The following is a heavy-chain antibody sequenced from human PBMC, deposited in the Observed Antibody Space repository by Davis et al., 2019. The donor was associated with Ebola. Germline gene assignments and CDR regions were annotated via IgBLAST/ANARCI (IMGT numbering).Heavy chain of an antibody. CDR2: INEDGSEM. D-gene: IGHD1-26*01. J-gene: IGHJ6*02. CDR1: GFSSSHYW. Sequence: GGSLRLSCAVSGFSSSHYWMTWFRQAPGRGLEWVANINEDGSEMKYADSVKGRFTISRDNAKNSVYLQMDSLRGEDTAVYYCARVRWELRDSYGMDVWGQGTTVTVSS. CDR3: ARVRWELRDSYGMDV. V-gene: IGHV3-7*01.